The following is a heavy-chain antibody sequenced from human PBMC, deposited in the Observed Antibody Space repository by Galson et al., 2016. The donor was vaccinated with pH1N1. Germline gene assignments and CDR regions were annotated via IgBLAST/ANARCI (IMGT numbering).Heavy chain of an antibody. V-gene: IGHV4-31*03. Sequence: TLSLTCTVSGGSISSGTYYWNWIRQHPGKGLEWIGCISYSGSTYYNPSLKSRITISVDTSKNQFSLKLSSVTAADTAVYYCARLVWSGELGNWFDPWGQGTLVTVSS. J-gene: IGHJ5*02. CDR1: GGSISSGTYY. CDR3: ARLVWSGELGNWFDP. CDR2: ISYSGST. D-gene: IGHD3-10*01.